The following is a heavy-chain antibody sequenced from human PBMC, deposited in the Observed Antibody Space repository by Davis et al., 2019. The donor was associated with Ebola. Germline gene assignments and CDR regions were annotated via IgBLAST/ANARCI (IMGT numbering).Heavy chain of an antibody. CDR1: GGSISSTSYY. Sequence: SETLSLTCTVSGGSISSTSYYWGWIRQPPGKGLEWIGSIYYSGSTYYNPSLKSRVTISVDTSKNQFSLKLSSVTAADTAVYYCARLRRDAFDIWGQGTMVTVSS. V-gene: IGHV4-39*01. J-gene: IGHJ3*02. CDR3: ARLRRDAFDI. CDR2: IYYSGST.